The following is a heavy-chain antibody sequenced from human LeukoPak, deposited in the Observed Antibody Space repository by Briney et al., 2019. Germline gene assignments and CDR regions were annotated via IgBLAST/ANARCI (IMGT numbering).Heavy chain of an antibody. V-gene: IGHV4-59*08. CDR1: GGAISSYY. CDR2: IYCSGRT. CDR3: AGHAIYSGGYSYWFDP. Sequence: NPSETLSLTCTVSGGAISSYYWSWIRQPPGKGLEWIAFIYCSGRTNYNPSLKSRVSISVDTSKNQCSLRLSSVTAADTAVYYCAGHAIYSGGYSYWFDPWGLGTLVTVSS. D-gene: IGHD1-26*01. J-gene: IGHJ5*02.